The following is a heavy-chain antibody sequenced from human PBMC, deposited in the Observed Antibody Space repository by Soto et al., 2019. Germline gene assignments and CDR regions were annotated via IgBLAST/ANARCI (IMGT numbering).Heavy chain of an antibody. D-gene: IGHD2-2*01. CDR2: ISGSGGST. CDR1: EFTFRPHA. J-gene: IGHJ4*02. Sequence: PGASLRLPCAASEFTFRPHATTWVRQAPGKGLELVSSISGSGGSTYYADSVKGRFTISRDNSKNTLYLQMNSLRAEDAAVYSCAKAGYCVSTSCYFPFDYWGQGT. V-gene: IGHV3-23*01. CDR3: AKAGYCVSTSCYFPFDY.